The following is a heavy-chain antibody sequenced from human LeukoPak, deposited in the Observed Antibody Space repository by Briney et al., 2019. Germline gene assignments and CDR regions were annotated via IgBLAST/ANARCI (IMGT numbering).Heavy chain of an antibody. J-gene: IGHJ4*02. CDR2: IRSKAFGATT. V-gene: IGHV3-49*04. D-gene: IGHD2-15*01. CDR3: TRDCSGSRCYEEMDY. CDR1: GFTFGDYA. Sequence: GGSLRLSCKPSGFTFGDYAMSWVRQAPGKGLEGVGFIRSKAFGATTDYGASVAGSFTVSRDDSKGIAYLQMNSLKTEDTAVYYCTRDCSGSRCYEEMDYWGQGTLVTVSS.